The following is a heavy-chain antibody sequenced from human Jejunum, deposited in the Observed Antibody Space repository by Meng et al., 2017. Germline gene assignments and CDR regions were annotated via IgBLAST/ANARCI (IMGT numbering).Heavy chain of an antibody. D-gene: IGHD1-1*01. Sequence: EVLLLDAGGGLVTPVGSLKLSCAGSGFTFTDHLMHWVRQGPGKGLVRVSRINPDGSNPTYADYVKGRFTISRDNAKNTVYLQMNSLRAEDTAVYYCTNDRLNHWGQGALVTVSS. CDR2: INPDGSNP. J-gene: IGHJ1*01. CDR3: TNDRLNH. CDR1: GFTFTDHL. V-gene: IGHV3-74*02.